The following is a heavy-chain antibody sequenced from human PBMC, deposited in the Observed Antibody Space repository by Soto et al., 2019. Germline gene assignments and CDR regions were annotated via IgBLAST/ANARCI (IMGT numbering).Heavy chain of an antibody. CDR2: ISYDGMDT. CDR3: ARPGSGYDVLTGRYFFYYHTMDF. V-gene: IGHV3-30*04. D-gene: IGHD3-9*01. Sequence: QIQLVDSGGGVVQPGWSLRLSCETSGFLFNTYAMHWVRQAPGKGLEWVAVISYDGMDTNYADSVKGRFIISRDNSRSTVYLQMNSLRIEDTAVYYCARPGSGYDVLTGRYFFYYHTMDFWGQGTTVTVSS. CDR1: GFLFNTYA. J-gene: IGHJ6*02.